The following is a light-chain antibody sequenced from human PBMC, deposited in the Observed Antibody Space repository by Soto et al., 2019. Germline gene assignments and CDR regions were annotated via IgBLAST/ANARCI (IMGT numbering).Light chain of an antibody. CDR2: GTS. Sequence: EIVLTQSPGTLSLSPGESATLSCRASQSISSSFFAWYQHKPGQAPRLLIYGTSNRATGIPERFSGSGSGTDFTLTIIRLEPEDFAVYYCQQYGSSPFTFGPGTKVDIK. J-gene: IGKJ3*01. V-gene: IGKV3-20*01. CDR1: QSISSSF. CDR3: QQYGSSPFT.